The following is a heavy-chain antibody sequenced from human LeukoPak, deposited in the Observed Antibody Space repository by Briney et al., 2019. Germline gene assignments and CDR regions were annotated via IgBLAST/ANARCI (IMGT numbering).Heavy chain of an antibody. D-gene: IGHD1-26*01. Sequence: GGSLRLSCAASGFTFSSYEMNWVRQAPGKGLECVSDISSGGSPIHYADSVKGRFTISRDNAKNSLYLQMNSLRADDTAVYYCARDLSVGAKPDLGFDYWGQGTLVTVSS. V-gene: IGHV3-48*03. CDR1: GFTFSSYE. J-gene: IGHJ4*02. CDR3: ARDLSVGAKPDLGFDY. CDR2: ISSGGSPI.